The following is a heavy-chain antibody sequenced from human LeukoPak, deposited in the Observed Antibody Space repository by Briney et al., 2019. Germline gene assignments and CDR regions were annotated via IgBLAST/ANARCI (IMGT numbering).Heavy chain of an antibody. CDR2: IIPVLGVS. CDR3: ARAHWARDNWFDP. D-gene: IGHD6-6*01. CDR1: GGSFSSYV. V-gene: IGHV1-69*04. Sequence: GSSVKVSCKASGGSFSSYVITWVRQAPGQGLEWMGRIIPVLGVSNFAQKFQGRVTITRNTSISTAYMELSSLRSEDTAVYYCARAHWARDNWFDPWGQGTLVTVSS. J-gene: IGHJ5*02.